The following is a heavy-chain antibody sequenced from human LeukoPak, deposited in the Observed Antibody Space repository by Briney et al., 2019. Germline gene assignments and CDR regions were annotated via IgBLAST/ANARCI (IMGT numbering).Heavy chain of an antibody. Sequence: PGGSLRLPCAASGFTFSSYGMHWVRQAPGKGPEWVAVIWYDGSNKYYADSVKGRFTISRDNSKNTLYLQMNSLRAEDTAVYYCARDLQHIVVVTGDYWGQGTLVTVSS. J-gene: IGHJ4*02. V-gene: IGHV3-30*19. CDR3: ARDLQHIVVVTGDY. CDR1: GFTFSSYG. D-gene: IGHD2-21*02. CDR2: IWYDGSNK.